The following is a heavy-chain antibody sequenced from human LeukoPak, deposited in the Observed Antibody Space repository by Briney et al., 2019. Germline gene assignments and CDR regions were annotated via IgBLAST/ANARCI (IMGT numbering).Heavy chain of an antibody. D-gene: IGHD3-3*01. J-gene: IGHJ5*02. CDR2: INHSGST. Sequence: SETLSLTCTVSGGSIRSYYWSWIRQPPGKGLEWIGEINHSGSTNYNPSLKSRVTISVDTSKNQFSLKLSSVTAADTAVYYCARGQMSYDFWSGYTNWFDPWGQGTLVTVSS. V-gene: IGHV4-34*01. CDR3: ARGQMSYDFWSGYTNWFDP. CDR1: GGSIRSYY.